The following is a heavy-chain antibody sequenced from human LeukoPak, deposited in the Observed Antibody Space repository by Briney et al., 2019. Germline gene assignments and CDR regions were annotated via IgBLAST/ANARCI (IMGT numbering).Heavy chain of an antibody. CDR3: ARAGGPPTAMGFDP. CDR1: GFTFSNSW. Sequence: GGSLRLSCAASGFTFSNSWMHWIRQTPGKGPVWVSCINTDGNIMRYADSVKGRFTISRDNAKNTLYLQMNSLRVEDTAVYYCARAGGPPTAMGFDPWGQGSLVSVST. J-gene: IGHJ5*02. D-gene: IGHD2-2*01. CDR2: INTDGNIM. V-gene: IGHV3-74*01.